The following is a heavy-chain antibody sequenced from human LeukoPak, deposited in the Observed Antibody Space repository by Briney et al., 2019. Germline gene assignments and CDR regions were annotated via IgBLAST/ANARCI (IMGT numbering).Heavy chain of an antibody. CDR3: ARATTTFFDY. CDR2: IYYSGST. Sequence: SETLSLTCTVSGGSISSYYWSWIRQPPGKGLEWIGSIYYSGSTYYNPSLKSRVTISVDTSKNQFSLKLSSVTAADTAVYYCARATTTFFDYWGQGTLVTVSS. J-gene: IGHJ4*02. D-gene: IGHD1-26*01. V-gene: IGHV4-59*12. CDR1: GGSISSYY.